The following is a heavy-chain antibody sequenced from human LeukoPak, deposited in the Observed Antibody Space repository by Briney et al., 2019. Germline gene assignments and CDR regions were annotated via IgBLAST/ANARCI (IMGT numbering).Heavy chain of an antibody. Sequence: GGSLRLSCAASGFTFSNAWMSWVRQAPGKGLEWVSSISDSGGNTYDADSVKGRFTVSRDNSKNTLYLQMNSLRVEDTAIYYCAKLGNFGSGSYSDWGQGTLVTVSS. J-gene: IGHJ4*02. CDR1: GFTFSNAW. V-gene: IGHV3-23*01. CDR3: AKLGNFGSGSYSD. D-gene: IGHD3-10*01. CDR2: ISDSGGNT.